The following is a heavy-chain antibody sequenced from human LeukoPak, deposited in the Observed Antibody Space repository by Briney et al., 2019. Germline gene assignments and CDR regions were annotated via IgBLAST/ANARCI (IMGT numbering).Heavy chain of an antibody. CDR2: INPNSGGT. Sequence: ASVKVSCKASGYTFTGYYMHWVRQAPGQGLEWMGWINPNSGGTNYAQKFQGRVTMTRDTSTSTVYMELSSLRSEDTAVYYCARTSMVRGFQYWGQGTLVTVSS. CDR1: GYTFTGYY. CDR3: ARTSMVRGFQY. J-gene: IGHJ1*01. D-gene: IGHD3-10*01. V-gene: IGHV1-2*02.